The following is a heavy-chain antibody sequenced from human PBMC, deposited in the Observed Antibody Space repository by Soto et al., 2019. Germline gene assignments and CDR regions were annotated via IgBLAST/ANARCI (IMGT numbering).Heavy chain of an antibody. V-gene: IGHV4-59*01. CDR2: IHNGERT. D-gene: IGHD3-3*01. Sequence: PSETLSLTCSVSGGSFSGYYWSWFRQAPGKGLEYIGYIHNGERTNYNPSLESRVTISADTSNNQFSLRLSSVTAADTAMYYCSYDDLPGPIDHWGQGTLVTVSS. J-gene: IGHJ4*02. CDR3: SYDDLPGPIDH. CDR1: GGSFSGYY.